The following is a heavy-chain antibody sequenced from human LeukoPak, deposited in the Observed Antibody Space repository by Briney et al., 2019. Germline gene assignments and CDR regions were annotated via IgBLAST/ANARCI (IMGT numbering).Heavy chain of an antibody. D-gene: IGHD1-1*01. CDR3: ARVGDWNDLVY. J-gene: IGHJ4*02. Sequence: PSETLSLTCAVYGGSFSTYYWSWIRQPPGKGLEWIGYISYTVTSNYNPSLKSRVTISVDTSKNQFSLKLSSVTAADTAVYYCARVGDWNDLVYWGQGTLVTVSS. V-gene: IGHV4-59*01. CDR2: ISYTVTS. CDR1: GGSFSTYY.